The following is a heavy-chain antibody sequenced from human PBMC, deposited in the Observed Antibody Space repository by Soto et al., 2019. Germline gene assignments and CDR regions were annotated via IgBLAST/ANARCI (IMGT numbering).Heavy chain of an antibody. CDR3: ARELVVVAATECYFYY. CDR2: IIPIFGTA. Sequence: GASVKVSCKASGGTFSSYAISWVRQAPGQGLEWMGGIIPIFGTANYAQKFQGRVTITADESTSTAYMELSSLRSEDTAVYYCARELVVVAATECYFYYWGQGSLVTVSS. CDR1: GGTFSSYA. J-gene: IGHJ4*02. D-gene: IGHD2-15*01. V-gene: IGHV1-69*13.